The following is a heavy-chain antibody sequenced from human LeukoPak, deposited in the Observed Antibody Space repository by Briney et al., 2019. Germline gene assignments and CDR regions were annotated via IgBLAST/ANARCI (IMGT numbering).Heavy chain of an antibody. V-gene: IGHV1-18*01. CDR1: GYTFTSYG. J-gene: IGHJ4*02. CDR2: ISAYNGNT. CDR3: ARPKCSGGSCYWSFFY. D-gene: IGHD2-15*01. Sequence: ASVKVSCKASGYTFTSYGISWVRQAPGQGLEWMGWISAYNGNTNYAQKLQGRVTMTTDTSTSTAYMEVRSLRYDDTVVYYCARPKCSGGSCYWSFFYWGQGTLVTVSS.